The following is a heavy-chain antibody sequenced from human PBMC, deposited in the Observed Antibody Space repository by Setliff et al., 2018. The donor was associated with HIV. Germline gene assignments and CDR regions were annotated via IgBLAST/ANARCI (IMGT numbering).Heavy chain of an antibody. CDR3: ARGLSFYDPGGFDY. J-gene: IGHJ4*02. D-gene: IGHD3-22*01. CDR1: GDSISNYY. V-gene: IGHV4-4*09. CDR2: IYTSGST. Sequence: SETLSLTCTVSGDSISNYYWSWVRQPPGKGLEWIGYIYTSGSTNYNPSLKSRVAISVDTSKNQFSLKLSSVTAADTAVYYCARGLSFYDPGGFDYWGQGTLVTVSS.